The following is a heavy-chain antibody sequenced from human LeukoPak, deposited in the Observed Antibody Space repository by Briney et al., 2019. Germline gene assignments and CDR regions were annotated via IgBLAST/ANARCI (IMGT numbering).Heavy chain of an antibody. CDR1: GFTFSSYW. Sequence: PGGSLRLSCAASGFTFSSYWMTWVRQAPGKGLEWVANIKQDGNQKNYEDSVKGRFTISRDNAKNSLYLQMNSLRAEDTAVYYCARGQGAFDIWGQGSMVSVSS. J-gene: IGHJ3*02. CDR3: ARGQGAFDI. V-gene: IGHV3-7*03. CDR2: IKQDGNQK.